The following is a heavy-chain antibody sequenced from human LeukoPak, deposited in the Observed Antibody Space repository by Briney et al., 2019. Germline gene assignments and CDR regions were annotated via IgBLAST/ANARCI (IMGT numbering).Heavy chain of an antibody. V-gene: IGHV3-15*07. CDR2: IKSKTDGGTT. D-gene: IGHD3-22*01. Sequence: PGGSLRLSCAASGFTFSNAWMNWVRQAPGKGLEWVGRIKSKTDGGTTDYAAPVKGRFTISRDDSKNTLYLQKNSLKTEDTAVYYCTTDPTPGYYDSSGYLRGYFDYWGQGTLVTVSS. CDR1: GFTFSNAW. J-gene: IGHJ4*02. CDR3: TTDPTPGYYDSSGYLRGYFDY.